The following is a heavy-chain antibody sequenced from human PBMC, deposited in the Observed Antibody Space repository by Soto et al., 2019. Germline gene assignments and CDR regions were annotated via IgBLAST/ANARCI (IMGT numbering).Heavy chain of an antibody. CDR3: AKGTRSSYYYGMDV. CDR1: GFTFDDYA. Sequence: EVQLVESGGGLVQPGRSLRLSCAVSGFTFDDYAVHWVRQAPGKGLEWVSGLSWNGDYTGYADSVKGRFTISRDNTKNSLYLQMTSLRAEDTALYYCAKGTRSSYYYGMDVWGQGTTVTVSS. D-gene: IGHD6-6*01. CDR2: LSWNGDYT. V-gene: IGHV3-9*01. J-gene: IGHJ6*02.